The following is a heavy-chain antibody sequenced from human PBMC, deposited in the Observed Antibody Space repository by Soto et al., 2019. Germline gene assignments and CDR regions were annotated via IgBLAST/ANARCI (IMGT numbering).Heavy chain of an antibody. V-gene: IGHV5-10-1*01. Sequence: PGESLKISFKGSGYSFTSYWISWVRQMPGKGLERMGRIDPSDSYTNYSPSFQGHVTISADKSISTAYLQWSSLKASDTAMYYCARFQLAGNYYYGMDVWGQGTTVTVSS. J-gene: IGHJ6*02. CDR3: ARFQLAGNYYYGMDV. D-gene: IGHD6-6*01. CDR1: GYSFTSYW. CDR2: IDPSDSYT.